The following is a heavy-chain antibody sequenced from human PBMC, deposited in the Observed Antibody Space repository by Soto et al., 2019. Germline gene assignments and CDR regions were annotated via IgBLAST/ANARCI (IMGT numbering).Heavy chain of an antibody. Sequence: GESLKISCKGSGYSFTSYWIGWVRQMPGKGLEWMGIIYPGDSDTRYSPSFQGQVTISADKSISTAYLQWSSLKASDTAMYYCARRRGMSITIFGVDTDAFDIWGQGTMVTVSS. J-gene: IGHJ3*02. V-gene: IGHV5-51*01. D-gene: IGHD3-3*01. CDR3: ARRRGMSITIFGVDTDAFDI. CDR2: IYPGDSDT. CDR1: GYSFTSYW.